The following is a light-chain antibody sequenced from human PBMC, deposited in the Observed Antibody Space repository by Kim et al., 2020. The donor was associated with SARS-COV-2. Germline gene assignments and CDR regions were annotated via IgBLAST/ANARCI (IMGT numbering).Light chain of an antibody. CDR3: QLFDSTSDHFGVV. V-gene: IGLV3-21*03. CDR2: DDN. Sequence: GKTASITCGENNIGRKRVYWYRHKPGQAPVLVIYDDNNRPSGIPGRFSGSNSGNPATLTISRVEAGDEADFYCQLFDSTSDHFGVVFGGGTKVTVL. J-gene: IGLJ2*01. CDR1: NIGRKR.